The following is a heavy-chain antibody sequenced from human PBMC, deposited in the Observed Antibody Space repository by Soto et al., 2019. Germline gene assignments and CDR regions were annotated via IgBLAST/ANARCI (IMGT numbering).Heavy chain of an antibody. CDR3: ARAAWYSSSWYYFDY. CDR1: GFTFSSYA. V-gene: IGHV3-30*04. CDR2: ISYDGSNK. Sequence: GGSLRLSCAASGFTFSSYAMHWVHQAPGKGLEWVAVISYDGSNKYYADSVKGRFTISRDNSKNTLYLQMNSLRAEDTAVYYCARAAWYSSSWYYFDYWGQGTLVTVSS. J-gene: IGHJ4*02. D-gene: IGHD6-13*01.